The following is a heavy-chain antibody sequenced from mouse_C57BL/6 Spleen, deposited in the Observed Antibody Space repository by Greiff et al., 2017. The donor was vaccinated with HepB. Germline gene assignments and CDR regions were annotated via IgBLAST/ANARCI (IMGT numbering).Heavy chain of an antibody. CDR1: GYTFTSYW. CDR3: ARGDGYAPFDY. D-gene: IGHD2-2*01. J-gene: IGHJ2*01. Sequence: QVQLQQPGAELVRPGTSVKLSCKASGYTFTSYWMHWVKQRPGQGLEWIGVIDPSDSYTNYNQKFKGKATLTVDTSSSPAYMQLSSLTSEDSAVYYCARGDGYAPFDYWGQGTTLTVSS. V-gene: IGHV1-59*01. CDR2: IDPSDSYT.